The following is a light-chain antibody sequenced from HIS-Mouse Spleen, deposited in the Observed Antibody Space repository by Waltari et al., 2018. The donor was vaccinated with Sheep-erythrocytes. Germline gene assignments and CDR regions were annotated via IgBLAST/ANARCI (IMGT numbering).Light chain of an antibody. CDR2: QDS. Sequence: SYELTQPPSVSVSPGQTARITCSGDALPKQSAYWYQQKPGQAPVLVIYQDSKRPSGIPERFSGSNSGNTATLTISGTQAMDEADYYCQAWDSSTAWVFGGGTKLTVL. CDR3: QAWDSSTAWV. V-gene: IGLV3-1*01. J-gene: IGLJ3*02. CDR1: ALPKQS.